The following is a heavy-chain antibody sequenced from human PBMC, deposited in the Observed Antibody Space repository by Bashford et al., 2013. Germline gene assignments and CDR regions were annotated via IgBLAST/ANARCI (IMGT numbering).Heavy chain of an antibody. J-gene: IGHJ4*02. V-gene: IGHV4-39*01. CDR1: GGSISSSSYY. CDR3: ARHEWELLAIDY. D-gene: IGHD1-26*01. Sequence: SSETLSLTCTVSGGSISSSSYYWGWIRQPPGKGLEWIGSIYYSGSTYYNPSLKSRVTISVDTSKNQFSLKLSSVTAADTAVYYCARHEWELLAIDYWGQGTLVTVSS. CDR2: IYYSGST.